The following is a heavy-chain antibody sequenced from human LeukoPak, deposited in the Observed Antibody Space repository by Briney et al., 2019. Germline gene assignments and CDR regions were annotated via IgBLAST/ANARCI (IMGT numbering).Heavy chain of an antibody. J-gene: IGHJ4*02. CDR1: GGSISSYY. D-gene: IGHD3-10*01. Sequence: SETLSLTCTVSGGSISSYYWSWIRQPPGKGLEWIGSIYYSGSAYYNPSLKSRVTISADTSKNQFSLKVSSVTAADTAVYYCARLRYYGSGSPDYWGQGTLVTVSS. CDR2: IYYSGSA. CDR3: ARLRYYGSGSPDY. V-gene: IGHV4-39*01.